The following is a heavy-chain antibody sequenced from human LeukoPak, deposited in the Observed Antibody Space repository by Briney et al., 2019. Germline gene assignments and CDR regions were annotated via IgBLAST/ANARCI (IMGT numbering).Heavy chain of an antibody. V-gene: IGHV4-39*01. Sequence: SETLSLTCTVSGGSISSSSYYWGWIRQPPGKGLEWIGSIYYSGSTYYNPSLKSRVTISVDTSKNQFSLKLSSVTAADTAVYYCARPYCSGGSCHDAFDIWGQGTMVTVSS. D-gene: IGHD2-15*01. CDR2: IYYSGST. J-gene: IGHJ3*02. CDR3: ARPYCSGGSCHDAFDI. CDR1: GGSISSSSYY.